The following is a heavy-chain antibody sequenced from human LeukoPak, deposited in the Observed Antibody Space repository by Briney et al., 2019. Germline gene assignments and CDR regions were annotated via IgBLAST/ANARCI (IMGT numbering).Heavy chain of an antibody. CDR3: ARPAAGRNWFDP. J-gene: IGHJ5*02. Sequence: ASVKVSCKASGYTFTSYAMHWVRQAPGQRLEWMGWINAGNGNTKYSQKFQGRVTITRDTSASTAYMELSSLRSEGTAVYYCARPAAGRNWFDPWGQGTLVTVSS. V-gene: IGHV1-3*01. D-gene: IGHD6-13*01. CDR2: INAGNGNT. CDR1: GYTFTSYA.